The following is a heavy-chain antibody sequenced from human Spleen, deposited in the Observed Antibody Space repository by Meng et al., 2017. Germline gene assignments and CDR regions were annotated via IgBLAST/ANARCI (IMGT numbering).Heavy chain of an antibody. CDR2: ISSSSSYT. CDR1: GFTFSSYS. D-gene: IGHD3-10*01. J-gene: IGHJ3*01. Sequence: GESLKISCVASGFTFSSYSMNWVRQAPGKGLEWVSSISSSSSYTYYADSVKGRFTISRDNAKNSLYLQMNSLRAEDTAVYYCARVYNYGSGSYYIRAFDVWGQGTLVTVSS. V-gene: IGHV3-21*01. CDR3: ARVYNYGSGSYYIRAFDV.